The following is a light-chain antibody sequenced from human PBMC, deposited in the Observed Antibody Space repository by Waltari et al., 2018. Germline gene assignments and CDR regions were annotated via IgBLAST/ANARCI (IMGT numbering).Light chain of an antibody. CDR1: RSDIVGYKY. V-gene: IGLV2-14*03. J-gene: IGLJ3*02. CDR3: SSYRSPSTWV. CDR2: DVT. Sequence: QSALTQPASVSGSPGQSITISCSGTRSDIVGYKYVPWFQHSPGKAPKLMIYDVTKRHSGVSNRFSGSKSGDTASLTISGLQTEDEADYYCSSYRSPSTWVFGGGTKLTVL.